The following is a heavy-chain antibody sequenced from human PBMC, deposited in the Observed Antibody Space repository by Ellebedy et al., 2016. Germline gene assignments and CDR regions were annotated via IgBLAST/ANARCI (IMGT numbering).Heavy chain of an antibody. J-gene: IGHJ4*02. CDR3: AREIPILLNTPLVRGAY. Sequence: SLKISCAASGFSFDDYAMHWVRQAPGKGLEWVSGISWNSGSIGYADSVKGRFTISRDNAKNSLYLQMNSLGADDTAMYYCAREIPILLNTPLVRGAYWGQGTLVTVSS. V-gene: IGHV3-9*01. D-gene: IGHD5-18*01. CDR2: ISWNSGSI. CDR1: GFSFDDYA.